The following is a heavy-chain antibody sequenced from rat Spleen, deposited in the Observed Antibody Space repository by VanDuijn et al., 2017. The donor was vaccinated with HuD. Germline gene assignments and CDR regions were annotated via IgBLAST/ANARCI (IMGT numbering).Heavy chain of an antibody. CDR1: GFNFNDYW. D-gene: IGHD4-3*01. V-gene: IGHV4-2*01. CDR3: VREELGVDY. Sequence: EVKLVESGGGLVQPGRSLKLSCAASGFNFNDYWMGWVRQAPGKGLEWIGEINKDSSIIKYSPSLKDKIAISRDNAQNTLYLQMSKLGSEDTAIYYCVREELGVDYWGQGVMVTVSS. CDR2: INKDSSII. J-gene: IGHJ2*01.